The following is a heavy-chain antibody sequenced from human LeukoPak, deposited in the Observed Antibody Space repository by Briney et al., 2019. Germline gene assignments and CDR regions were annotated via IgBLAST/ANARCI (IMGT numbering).Heavy chain of an antibody. D-gene: IGHD6-6*01. CDR3: ARTAARRFDY. J-gene: IGHJ4*02. V-gene: IGHV1-46*01. Sequence: SVKVSXKASXYTFPSYFMHWVRQAPGQGLEWMGIINPTGGSTTYAQKFQGRVTMTRDTSTSTVYMELSSLRSDDTAVYYCARTAARRFDYWGQGTLVTVSS. CDR2: INPTGGST. CDR1: XYTFPSYF.